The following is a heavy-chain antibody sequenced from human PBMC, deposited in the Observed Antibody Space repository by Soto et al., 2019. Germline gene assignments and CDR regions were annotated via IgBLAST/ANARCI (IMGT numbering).Heavy chain of an antibody. CDR1: GGSISSSSGY. D-gene: IGHD3-3*01. CDR3: ARAYYDFWSGRSQEDYGMDV. J-gene: IGHJ6*02. Sequence: SETLSLTCTVSGGSISSSSGYWGWIRQPPGKGLEWIGSIYYSGTTYYNPSLKSRVTISVDTSKNQFSLKLSSVTAADTAVYYCARAYYDFWSGRSQEDYGMDVWGQGTTVT. V-gene: IGHV4-39*01. CDR2: IYYSGTT.